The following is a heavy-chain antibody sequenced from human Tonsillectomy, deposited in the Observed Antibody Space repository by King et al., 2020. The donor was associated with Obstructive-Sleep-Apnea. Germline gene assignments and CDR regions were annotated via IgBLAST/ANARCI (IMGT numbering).Heavy chain of an antibody. CDR2: ISSSSSYI. D-gene: IGHD6-19*01. CDR3: ARNKVPGIAVAPNWFDP. CDR1: GFTFSSYS. Sequence: VQLVESGGGLVKPGGSLRLSCAASGFTFSSYSMNWVRQAPGKGLEWVSSISSSSSYIYYADSVKGRFTISRDNAKNSLYLQMNSLRAEDTAVNYCARNKVPGIAVAPNWFDPWGQGTLVTVSS. V-gene: IGHV3-21*01. J-gene: IGHJ5*02.